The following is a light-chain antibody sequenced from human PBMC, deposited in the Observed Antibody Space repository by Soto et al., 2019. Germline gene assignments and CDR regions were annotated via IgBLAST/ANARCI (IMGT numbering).Light chain of an antibody. CDR3: CSYAGSSTLWV. Sequence: QSPLTQPASVSGSPGQSITISCTGTSSDVGSYNLVSWYQQHPGKAPKLMIYEVSKRPSGVSNRFSGSKSGNTASLTISGLQAEDEADYYCCSYAGSSTLWVFGGGTKLTVL. J-gene: IGLJ3*02. V-gene: IGLV2-23*02. CDR2: EVS. CDR1: SSDVGSYNL.